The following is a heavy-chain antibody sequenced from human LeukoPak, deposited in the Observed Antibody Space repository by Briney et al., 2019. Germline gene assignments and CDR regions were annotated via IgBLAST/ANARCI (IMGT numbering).Heavy chain of an antibody. CDR1: GFTFDDYG. V-gene: IGHV3-20*04. CDR2: INWNGGST. D-gene: IGHD6-13*01. J-gene: IGHJ4*02. Sequence: PGGSLRLSCAASGFTFDDYGMSWVPHAPGKGLEWVSGINWNGGSTGYVDSVKGRFTISRDNAKNSLYLQMNSLRAEDTALYYCARGTLKAAATDFDYWGQGTLVTVSS. CDR3: ARGTLKAAATDFDY.